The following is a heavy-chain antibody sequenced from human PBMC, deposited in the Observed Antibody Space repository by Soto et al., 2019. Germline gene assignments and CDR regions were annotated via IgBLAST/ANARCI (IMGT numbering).Heavy chain of an antibody. V-gene: IGHV3-30*03. CDR2: ISYDGSNK. CDR3: ATTTVARFDY. CDR1: GFTFSSYG. Sequence: GGSLRLSCAASGFTFSSYGMHWVRQAPGKGLEWVAVISYDGSNKYYADSVKGRFTISRDNSKNTLYLQMNSLRAEDTAVYYCATTTVARFDYWGQGTLVTVSS. D-gene: IGHD4-17*01. J-gene: IGHJ4*02.